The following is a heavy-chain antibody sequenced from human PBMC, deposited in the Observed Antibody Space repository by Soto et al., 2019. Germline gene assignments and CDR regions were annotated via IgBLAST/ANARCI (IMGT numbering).Heavy chain of an antibody. CDR1: GFTLSSYA. J-gene: IGHJ4*02. V-gene: IGHV3-23*01. CDR2: ISGSGTNI. CDR3: AKDGFGGASDY. D-gene: IGHD3-3*01. Sequence: EVQLLESGGGFAQPGGSLRLSCAASGFTLSSYAMHWVRQAPGRGLEWVSTISGSGTNIYYADSVQGRFTISRDNSQNTLFLQMTSLRVDDAATYYCAKDGFGGASDYWGQGTHVTVSS.